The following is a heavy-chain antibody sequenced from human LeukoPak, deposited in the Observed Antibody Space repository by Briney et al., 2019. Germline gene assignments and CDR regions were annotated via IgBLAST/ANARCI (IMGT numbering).Heavy chain of an antibody. D-gene: IGHD4-23*01. Sequence: GGSLRLSCAASGFTFSSYAMSWVRQAPGKGLEWVSAISGSSGSTYYADSVKGRFTVSRDDSKSTLYLQMNSLRAEDTAVYYCVKGGGNVRRYFEYWGQGTLVTVSS. J-gene: IGHJ4*02. CDR1: GFTFSSYA. CDR3: VKGGGNVRRYFEY. V-gene: IGHV3-23*01. CDR2: ISGSSGST.